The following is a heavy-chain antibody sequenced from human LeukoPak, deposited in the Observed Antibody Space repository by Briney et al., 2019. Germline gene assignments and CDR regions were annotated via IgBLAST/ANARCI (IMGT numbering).Heavy chain of an antibody. CDR3: ARGHLGFDY. V-gene: IGHV3-7*01. J-gene: IGHJ4*02. Sequence: GGSLRLSCAVLEFAFGGSWMSWVRQAPGKGLEWVASINQDGSETYYVDSVKGRFTISRDNAWNSLFLQMNSLRGGDTAVYYCARGHLGFDYWGQGTLVTVSS. CDR1: EFAFGGSW. CDR2: INQDGSET. D-gene: IGHD1-26*01.